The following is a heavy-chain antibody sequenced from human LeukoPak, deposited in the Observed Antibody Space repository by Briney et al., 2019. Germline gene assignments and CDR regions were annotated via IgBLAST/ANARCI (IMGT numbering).Heavy chain of an antibody. CDR2: IRYDGSNK. V-gene: IGHV3-30*02. CDR1: GFTFSSYG. J-gene: IGHJ4*02. Sequence: GGSLRLSCAASGFTFSSYGMHWVRQAPGKGLEWVAFIRYDGSNKYYADSVKGRFTISRDNSKNTLYLQMSSLRAEDTAVYYCAREGGEYSYFDYWGQGTLVTVSS. CDR3: AREGGEYSYFDY. D-gene: IGHD5-18*01.